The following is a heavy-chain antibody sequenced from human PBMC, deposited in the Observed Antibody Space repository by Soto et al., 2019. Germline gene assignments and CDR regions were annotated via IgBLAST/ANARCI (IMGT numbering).Heavy chain of an antibody. Sequence: QVQLVESGGGVVQPGRSLRLSCAASGFTFSSYGMHWVRQAPGKGLEWVAVIWYDGSNKYYADSVKGRFTISRDNSKKPLYLQMNSVRAEDTAVYYCARGGALRDFDWLQHYYGMDVWGQGTTVTVSS. CDR1: GFTFSSYG. J-gene: IGHJ6*02. V-gene: IGHV3-33*01. D-gene: IGHD3-9*01. CDR2: IWYDGSNK. CDR3: ARGGALRDFDWLQHYYGMDV.